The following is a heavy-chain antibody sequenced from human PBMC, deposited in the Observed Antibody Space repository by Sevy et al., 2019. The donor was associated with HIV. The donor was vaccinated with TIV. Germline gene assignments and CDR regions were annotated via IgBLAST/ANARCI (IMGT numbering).Heavy chain of an antibody. Sequence: SETLSLTCTVSGASISSSGYYWGWIRQPPGKGLEWIVSINYSGMTFYNPSLKSRITISADTSKNQFSLDLNSVTAADTAIYYCAGPILTYNNGWSYYDYWGQGTVVTVSS. J-gene: IGHJ4*02. CDR3: AGPILTYNNGWSYYDY. CDR1: GASISSSGYY. V-gene: IGHV4-39*01. D-gene: IGHD6-19*01. CDR2: INYSGMT.